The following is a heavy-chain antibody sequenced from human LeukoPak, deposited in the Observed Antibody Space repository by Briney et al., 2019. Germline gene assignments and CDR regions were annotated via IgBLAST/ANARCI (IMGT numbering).Heavy chain of an antibody. CDR3: ARVPYGGSASLFDY. CDR1: GGSISSYY. Sequence: SQTLSLTCTVSGGSISSYYWSWLRQPPGKGLEWIGYIYSSGGTNYNPSLKSRVTISVDTSKNQFSLKPSSVTAADTAYYYCARVPYGGSASLFDYWGQGTLVTVSS. D-gene: IGHD6-6*01. CDR2: IYSSGGT. V-gene: IGHV4-59*01. J-gene: IGHJ4*02.